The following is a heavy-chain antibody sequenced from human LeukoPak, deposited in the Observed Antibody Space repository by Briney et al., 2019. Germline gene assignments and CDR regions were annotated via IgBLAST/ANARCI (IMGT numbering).Heavy chain of an antibody. Sequence: SVKVSCKASGFTFTSSAVQWVRQARGQRLEWIGWIVVGSGNTNYAQKFQERVTITRDMSTSTAYMELSSLRSEDTAAYYCAAGVAAAGTPYWGQGTLVTVSS. CDR3: AAGVAAAGTPY. CDR2: IVVGSGNT. J-gene: IGHJ4*02. V-gene: IGHV1-58*01. D-gene: IGHD6-13*01. CDR1: GFTFTSSA.